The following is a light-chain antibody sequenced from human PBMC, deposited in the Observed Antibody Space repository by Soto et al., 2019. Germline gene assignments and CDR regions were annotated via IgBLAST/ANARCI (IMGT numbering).Light chain of an antibody. J-gene: IGKJ2*01. CDR3: QQYYNWPLEYT. CDR1: QYINTR. Sequence: EIVLTQSPATLSSFPGDRVTLSCRASQYINTRLAWYQHRPGQAPRLLIYQTSLRAAGIPARFSASGSGTDFTLTITDVQPEDFAVYWCQQYYNWPLEYTFGQGTKLEI. V-gene: IGKV3-11*01. CDR2: QTS.